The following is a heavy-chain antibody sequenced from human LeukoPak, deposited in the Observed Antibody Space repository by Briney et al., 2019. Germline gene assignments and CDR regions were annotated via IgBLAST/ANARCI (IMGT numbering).Heavy chain of an antibody. J-gene: IGHJ4*02. Sequence: SETLSHTCTVSGGSISSYYWSWIRQPPGKGLEWIGYIYYSGSTNYNPSLKSRVTISVDTSKNQFSLKLSSVTAADTAVYYCARYYGSGSLSESYYFDYWGQGTLVTVSS. D-gene: IGHD3-10*01. CDR2: IYYSGST. V-gene: IGHV4-59*08. CDR3: ARYYGSGSLSESYYFDY. CDR1: GGSISSYY.